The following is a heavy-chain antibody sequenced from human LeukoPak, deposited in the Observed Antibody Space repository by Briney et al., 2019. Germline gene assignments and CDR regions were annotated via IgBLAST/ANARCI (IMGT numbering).Heavy chain of an antibody. CDR3: ARYVVSSFDY. CDR1: GGSISSHY. J-gene: IGHJ4*02. Sequence: SETLSLTCSVSGGSISSHYWSWIRQPPGKGLEWIGYIYYSGSTNYNTSLKSRVTISVDTSKNQFPLKLSSVTAADTAVYYCARYVVSSFDYWGQGTLVTVSS. V-gene: IGHV4-59*11. CDR2: IYYSGST. D-gene: IGHD2-21*01.